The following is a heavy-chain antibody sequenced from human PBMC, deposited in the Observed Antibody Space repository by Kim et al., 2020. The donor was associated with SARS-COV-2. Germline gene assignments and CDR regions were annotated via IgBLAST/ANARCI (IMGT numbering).Heavy chain of an antibody. V-gene: IGHV3-30*01. D-gene: IGHD1-26*01. J-gene: IGHJ4*02. CDR3: ARTYSGSYQSAFDY. Sequence: AASMKSRVTISRDNSKNTLYLQRNSLRAEDTAVYYGARTYSGSYQSAFDYWGQGTLVTVSS.